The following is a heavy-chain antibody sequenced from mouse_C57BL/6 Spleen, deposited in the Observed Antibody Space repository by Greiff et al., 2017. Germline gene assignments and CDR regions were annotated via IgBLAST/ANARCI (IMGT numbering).Heavy chain of an antibody. D-gene: IGHD2-4*01. Sequence: QVQLQQSGPELVKPGASVKISCKASGYAFSSSWMNWVKQRPGKGLEWIGRIYPGDGDTNYNGKFKGKATLTADKSSSTAYMQLSSLTSEDSAVYFCARGDLYDYDWFAYWGQGTLVTVSA. CDR1: GYAFSSSW. V-gene: IGHV1-82*01. J-gene: IGHJ3*01. CDR2: IYPGDGDT. CDR3: ARGDLYDYDWFAY.